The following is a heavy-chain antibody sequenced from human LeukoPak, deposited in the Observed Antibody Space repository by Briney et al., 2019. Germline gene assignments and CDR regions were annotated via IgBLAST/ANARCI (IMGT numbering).Heavy chain of an antibody. CDR2: IFYSGST. D-gene: IGHD6-6*01. CDR3: ARGPTRQYFDS. CDR1: GGSISSYY. J-gene: IGHJ4*02. V-gene: IGHV4-59*01. Sequence: PSETLSLTCTVSGGSISSYYWSWIRQPPGKGLEWIGYIFYSGSTNYNPSLQSRVTISVDTSRNQFSLNLSSVTAADTAVYYCARGPTRQYFDSWGRGTLVTVSS.